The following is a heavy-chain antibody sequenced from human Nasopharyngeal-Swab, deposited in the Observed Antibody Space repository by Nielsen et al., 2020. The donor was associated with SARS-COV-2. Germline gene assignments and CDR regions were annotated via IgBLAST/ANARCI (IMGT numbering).Heavy chain of an antibody. J-gene: IGHJ4*02. Sequence: SETLSLTCTVSGGSISSGGYYWSWIRQHPGKGLEWIGYIYYSGSTYYNPSLKSRVTISVDTSKNQFSLKLSSVTAADTAVYYCARALRTIFGVVNQVDYWGQGTLVTVSS. D-gene: IGHD3-3*01. CDR1: GGSISSGGYY. CDR3: ARALRTIFGVVNQVDY. V-gene: IGHV4-31*03. CDR2: IYYSGST.